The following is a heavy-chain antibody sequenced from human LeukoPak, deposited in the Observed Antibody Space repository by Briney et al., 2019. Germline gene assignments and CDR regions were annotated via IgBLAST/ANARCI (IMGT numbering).Heavy chain of an antibody. CDR3: AKDRVVVAAVAAYYYYGMDV. V-gene: IGHV3-23*01. CDR1: GFTFSSYA. D-gene: IGHD2-15*01. Sequence: SGGSLRLSCAASGFTFSSYAMSWVRQAPGKGLEWVSAISGSVGSTYYADSVKGRFTISRDNSKNTLYLQMNSLRAEDTAVYYCAKDRVVVAAVAAYYYYGMDVWGQGTTVTVSS. CDR2: ISGSVGST. J-gene: IGHJ6*02.